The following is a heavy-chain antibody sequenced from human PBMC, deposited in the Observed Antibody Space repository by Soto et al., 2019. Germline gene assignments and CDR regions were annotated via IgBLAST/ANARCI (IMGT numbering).Heavy chain of an antibody. D-gene: IGHD3-22*01. CDR3: AKLPSSGFYYFDY. CDR2: IVDSGAST. Sequence: PGXSLRLSCAASGFTFSNYAINWVFQAPGRGLEWVSGIVDSGASTNYADSVKGRFTISRDNSKNTLYLHMNGLRAEDTATYYCAKLPSSGFYYFDYWGQGTPVTVSS. J-gene: IGHJ4*02. V-gene: IGHV3-23*01. CDR1: GFTFSNYA.